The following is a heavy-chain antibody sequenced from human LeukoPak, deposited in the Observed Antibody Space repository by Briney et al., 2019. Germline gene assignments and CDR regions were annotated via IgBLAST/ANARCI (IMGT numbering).Heavy chain of an antibody. D-gene: IGHD5-12*01. J-gene: IGHJ4*02. CDR1: GGSISSTNYY. CDR3: ARDGYSGDDGL. CDR2: IYYSGST. Sequence: PSETLSLTCTVSGGSISSTNYYWGWIRQPPGKGLEWIGSIYYSGSTYYNPSLKSRISISVDTSKNQVSLKLSSVTAADTAVYYCARDGYSGDDGLWGQGTLVTVSS. V-gene: IGHV4-39*07.